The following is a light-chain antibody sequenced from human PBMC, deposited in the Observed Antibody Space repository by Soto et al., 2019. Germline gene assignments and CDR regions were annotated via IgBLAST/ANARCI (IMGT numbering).Light chain of an antibody. Sequence: IRLTQSPSSLSASVGDRVTITCRASQGIASYLAWYQQKPGKAPKLLIYLASILQRGVPSRFSGSGSGTDFTLTIRSLQPEDSATYYCQYLNSFPLTFGGGTKVDIK. CDR1: QGIASY. J-gene: IGKJ4*01. CDR2: LAS. CDR3: QYLNSFPLT. V-gene: IGKV1-9*01.